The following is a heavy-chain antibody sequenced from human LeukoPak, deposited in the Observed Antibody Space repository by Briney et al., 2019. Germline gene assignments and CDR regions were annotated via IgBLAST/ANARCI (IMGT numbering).Heavy chain of an antibody. CDR2: ISSSTSYI. D-gene: IGHD7-27*01. CDR3: ARALGLRDAFDI. J-gene: IGHJ3*02. Sequence: PGGSLRLSCAASGFTFSRYSMNWVRQAPGKGLDWVSSISSSTSYIYYADSVKGRFTISRDNAKNSLYLQMNSLRVEDTAVYYCARALGLRDAFDIWGQGTMVTVSS. V-gene: IGHV3-21*01. CDR1: GFTFSRYS.